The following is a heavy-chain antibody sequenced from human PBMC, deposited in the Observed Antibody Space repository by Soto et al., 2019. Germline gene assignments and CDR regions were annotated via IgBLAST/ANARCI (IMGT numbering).Heavy chain of an antibody. Sequence: GGSLRLSCTASGFTFSKAYMNWVRQAPGKGPEWVSGFRTGGDDGTTYYADSVKGRFTISRDNSKNTLFLQMNSLRVEDTAIYYCAKKVNSGPGSQYFDYWGQGTLVTVSS. CDR1: GFTFSKAY. J-gene: IGHJ4*02. CDR3: AKKVNSGPGSQYFDY. CDR2: FRTGGDDGTT. V-gene: IGHV3-23*01. D-gene: IGHD3-10*01.